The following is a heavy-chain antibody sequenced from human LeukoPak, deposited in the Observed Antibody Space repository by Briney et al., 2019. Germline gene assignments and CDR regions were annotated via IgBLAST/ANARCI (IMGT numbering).Heavy chain of an antibody. CDR2: IYYSGST. CDR3: ARHNTYYYDSSGYYYSYYFDY. D-gene: IGHD3-22*01. J-gene: IGHJ4*02. CDR1: GGSISSSTHY. V-gene: IGHV4-39*01. Sequence: SETLSLTCTVSGGSISSSTHYWGWIRQPPGKGLEWIGTIYYSGSTYYNPSLKSRVTISVDTSKNQFSLKLSSVTAADTAVYYCARHNTYYYDSSGYYYSYYFDYWGQGTLVTVSS.